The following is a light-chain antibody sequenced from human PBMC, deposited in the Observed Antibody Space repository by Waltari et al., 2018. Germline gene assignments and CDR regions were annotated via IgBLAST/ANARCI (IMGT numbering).Light chain of an antibody. Sequence: SFELTQPPSVSVSPGQTASITCSGDKLGDRYTSWYQQRSGRSPVLILYQDNKRPSGIPGRFSGPNSGDTATLTISGTQASDEADYYCQAWDSRSWVFGTGTTLTVL. CDR2: QDN. CDR3: QAWDSRSWV. V-gene: IGLV3-1*01. J-gene: IGLJ3*02. CDR1: KLGDRY.